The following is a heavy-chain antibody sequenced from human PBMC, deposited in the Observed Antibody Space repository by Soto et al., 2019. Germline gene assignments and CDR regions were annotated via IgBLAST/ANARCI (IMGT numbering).Heavy chain of an antibody. V-gene: IGHV1-24*01. Sequence: GASVKVSCKVSGYTLTELSMHWVRQAPGKGLEWMGGFDPEDGETIYAQKFQGRVTMTEDTSTDTAYMELSSLRSEDTAVYYCATGYYDSSGYYLRGYFDYWGQGTLVTVSS. CDR3: ATGYYDSSGYYLRGYFDY. D-gene: IGHD3-22*01. J-gene: IGHJ4*02. CDR2: FDPEDGET. CDR1: GYTLTELS.